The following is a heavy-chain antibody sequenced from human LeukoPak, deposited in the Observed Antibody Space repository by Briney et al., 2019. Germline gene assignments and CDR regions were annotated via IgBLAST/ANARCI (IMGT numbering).Heavy chain of an antibody. Sequence: GGSLRLSRAASGFTFSSYGMHWVRQAPGKGLEWVAVISSDGSYKYYADSVKGRFTISRDNSKNTLYLQMNSLRAEDTAVSYCAKDLDVWGQGTTVTVSS. CDR1: GFTFSSYG. CDR3: AKDLDV. V-gene: IGHV3-30*18. J-gene: IGHJ6*02. CDR2: ISSDGSYK.